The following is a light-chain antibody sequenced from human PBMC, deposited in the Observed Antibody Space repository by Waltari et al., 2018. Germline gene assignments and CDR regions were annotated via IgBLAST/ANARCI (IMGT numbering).Light chain of an antibody. J-gene: IGLJ1*01. V-gene: IGLV3-1*01. CDR1: TLGRKY. CDR3: QTWDSNTAV. CDR2: QDT. Sequence: SYELTQPPPVSVSPGQTASIPCSGDTLGRKYTSWYQRKPGQSPVLIVYQDTTRPAGIPGRFSGSTSGNTGNTSALTISGTQAMDEADYYCQTWDSNTAVFGSGTKLTVL.